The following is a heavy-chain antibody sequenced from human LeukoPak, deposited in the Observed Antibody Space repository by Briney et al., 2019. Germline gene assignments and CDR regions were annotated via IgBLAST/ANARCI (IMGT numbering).Heavy chain of an antibody. CDR2: ISSSSTTI. Sequence: GGSLRLSCAAAGFTFSNYGMKWVRQAPGKGLEWISYISSSSTTIYYADSVKGRFTISRDNARNSLYLQMNSLRAEDTAVYYCATQHDYDFWSGYSYYFDYWGQGTLVTVSS. J-gene: IGHJ4*02. D-gene: IGHD3-3*01. CDR3: ATQHDYDFWSGYSYYFDY. V-gene: IGHV3-48*04. CDR1: GFTFSNYG.